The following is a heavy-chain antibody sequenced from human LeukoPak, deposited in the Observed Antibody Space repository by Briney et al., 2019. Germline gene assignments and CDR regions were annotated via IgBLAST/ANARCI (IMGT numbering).Heavy chain of an antibody. J-gene: IGHJ4*02. Sequence: PGGSLRLSCAASGFTFSSYAMHWVRQAPGKGLEWVAVISYDGSNKYYADSVKGRFTISRDNSKNTLYLQMNSLRAEDTAVYYCARDKCGAYCGGDWGQGTLVTVSS. CDR3: ARDKCGAYCGGD. D-gene: IGHD2-21*01. CDR1: GFTFSSYA. CDR2: ISYDGSNK. V-gene: IGHV3-30-3*01.